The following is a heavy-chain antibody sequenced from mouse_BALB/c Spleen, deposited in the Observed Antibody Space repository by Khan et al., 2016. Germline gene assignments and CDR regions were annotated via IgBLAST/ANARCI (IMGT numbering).Heavy chain of an antibody. CDR2: IDSSGST. CDR1: GYSITSDYA. J-gene: IGHJ3*01. Sequence: EVQLQESGPGLVKPSQSLSLTCTVTGYSITSDYAWNWIRQFPGNKLEWMGYIDSSGSTTYNPSLKSRVSITRNTYKNQIFLQLNSVTTEDTGTYYGATPYYLFVYWGQGTLVTVSA. D-gene: IGHD1-1*02. V-gene: IGHV3-2*02. CDR3: ATPYYLFVY.